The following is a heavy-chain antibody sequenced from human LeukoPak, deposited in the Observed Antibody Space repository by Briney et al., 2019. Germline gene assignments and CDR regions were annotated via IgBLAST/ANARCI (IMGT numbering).Heavy chain of an antibody. CDR1: GFSVSTNY. D-gene: IGHD3-9*01. CDR3: ARRQDDSPLGY. V-gene: IGHV3-53*01. J-gene: IGHJ4*02. CDR2: IYSSGST. Sequence: GGSLRLSCAACGFSVSTNYMSWVRQAPGKGLEWVSVIYSSGSTDYADSVKGRFTISRDTSENTVYLQMNSLRADDTAVYYCARRQDDSPLGYWGQGTLVTVSS.